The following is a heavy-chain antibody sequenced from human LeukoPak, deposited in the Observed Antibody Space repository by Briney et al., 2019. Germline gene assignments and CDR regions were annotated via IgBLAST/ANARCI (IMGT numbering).Heavy chain of an antibody. CDR1: GYAFTSYD. CDR3: ARGSSAAGTRGDWFDP. D-gene: IGHD6-13*01. J-gene: IGHJ5*02. CDR2: IIPIFGTA. Sequence: SVQCSCHASGYAFTSYDINWVRPATGQGLEWMGGIIPIFGTASYAQKFQGRVTITADESTSTAYMELSSLRSEDTAVYYCARGSSAAGTRGDWFDPWGQGTLVTVSS. V-gene: IGHV1-69*01.